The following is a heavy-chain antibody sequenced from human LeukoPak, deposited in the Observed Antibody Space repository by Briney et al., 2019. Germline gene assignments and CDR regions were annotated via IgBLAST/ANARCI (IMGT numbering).Heavy chain of an antibody. J-gene: IGHJ4*02. CDR2: ISGSGGST. V-gene: IGHV3-23*01. Sequence: GGSLRLSCAASGFTVSSNFMSWVRQAPGKGLEWVSAISGSGGSTYYADSVKGRFTISRDNSKNTLYLQMNSLRAEDTAVYYCANFDVAGTGRILDYWGQGTLVTVSS. D-gene: IGHD6-19*01. CDR3: ANFDVAGTGRILDY. CDR1: GFTVSSNF.